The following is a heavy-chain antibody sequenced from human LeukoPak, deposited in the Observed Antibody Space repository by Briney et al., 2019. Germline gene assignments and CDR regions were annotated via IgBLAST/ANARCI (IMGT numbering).Heavy chain of an antibody. CDR1: GDSISSSRGY. J-gene: IGHJ5*02. CDR3: ATSRRDSGYGL. V-gene: IGHV4-39*01. D-gene: IGHD3-10*01. CDR2: IYYSGKT. Sequence: SETLSLTCTVSGDSISSSRGYWGWIRQPPGKGLDWIGSIYYSGKTFYSSSLKSRVTISVDTSKNQFSLNLRSVTPADTAVYYCATSRRDSGYGLWGQGTLVTVSS.